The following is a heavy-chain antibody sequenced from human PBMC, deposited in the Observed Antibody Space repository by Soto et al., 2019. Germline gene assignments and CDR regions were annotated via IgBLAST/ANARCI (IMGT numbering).Heavy chain of an antibody. CDR2: INAGNGNT. D-gene: IGHD3-3*01. Sequence: ASVKVSCKASGYTFTSYAMHWVRQAPGQRLEWMGWINAGNGNTKYSQKFQGRVTMTTDTSTSTAYMELRSLRSDDTAVYYCASFKIFGVALNAFDIWGQGTMVTVSS. J-gene: IGHJ3*02. CDR1: GYTFTSYA. CDR3: ASFKIFGVALNAFDI. V-gene: IGHV1-3*01.